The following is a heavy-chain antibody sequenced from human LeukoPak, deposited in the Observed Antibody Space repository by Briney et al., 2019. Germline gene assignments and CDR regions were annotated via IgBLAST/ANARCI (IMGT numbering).Heavy chain of an antibody. CDR1: GFTFSSYS. V-gene: IGHV3-21*01. D-gene: IGHD3-22*01. Sequence: PGGSLRLSCAASGFTFSSYSMNWVRQAPGKGLEWVSSISSSSSYIYYPDSVKGRYTISRDNAKNSLYLQMNSLRAEDTAVYYCARDLYYYDSSGPFDYWGQGTLVTVSS. CDR3: ARDLYYYDSSGPFDY. J-gene: IGHJ4*02. CDR2: ISSSSSYI.